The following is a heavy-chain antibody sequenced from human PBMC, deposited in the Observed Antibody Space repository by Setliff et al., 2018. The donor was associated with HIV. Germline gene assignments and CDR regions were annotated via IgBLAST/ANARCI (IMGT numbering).Heavy chain of an antibody. CDR2: ISGSGTYI. D-gene: IGHD3-16*01. CDR1: GFTFSDYY. J-gene: IGHJ4*02. Sequence: GGSLRLSCAASGFTFSDYYMTWIRQAPGKGLEWLSYISGSGTYIEYADSVKGRFTISRGNAKNSLYLQMNSLRAEDTAVYYCARDRAYASFDYWGQGALVTVSS. V-gene: IGHV3-11*01. CDR3: ARDRAYASFDY.